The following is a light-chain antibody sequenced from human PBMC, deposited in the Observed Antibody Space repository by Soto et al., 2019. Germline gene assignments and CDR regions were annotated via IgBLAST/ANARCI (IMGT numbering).Light chain of an antibody. V-gene: IGKV3-15*01. CDR1: QSISSD. CDR2: GAS. Sequence: EVVMTQSPATLSVSPGERATLSCRASQSISSDLAWYQQKPGQAPRLLIYGASTRASDIPAKFSGSGSGTECTHTISSLQSEDFAVYYGQQYNNWPPWTFGQGTKVEFK. J-gene: IGKJ1*01. CDR3: QQYNNWPPWT.